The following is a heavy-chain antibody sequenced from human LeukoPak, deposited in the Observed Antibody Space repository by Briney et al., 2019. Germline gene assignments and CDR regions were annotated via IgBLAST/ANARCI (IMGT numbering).Heavy chain of an antibody. CDR1: GGSISSGSYY. V-gene: IGHV4-39*07. J-gene: IGHJ3*02. Sequence: SETLSLTCTVSGGSISSGSYYWGWIRQPPGKGLEWIGSIYYSGSTYYNPSLKSRVTISVDTSKNQFSLKLSSVTAADTAVYYCAREVDTAMANAFDIWGQGTMVTVSS. CDR3: AREVDTAMANAFDI. D-gene: IGHD5-18*01. CDR2: IYYSGST.